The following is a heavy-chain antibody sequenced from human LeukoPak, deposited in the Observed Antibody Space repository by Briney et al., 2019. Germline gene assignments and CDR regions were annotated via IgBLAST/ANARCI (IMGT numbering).Heavy chain of an antibody. CDR3: AIMHGYYDGSGYWVQ. CDR1: GSTVSSNY. J-gene: IGHJ4*02. CDR2: ITTSGATT. V-gene: IGHV3-53*01. Sequence: GESLRLSCAASGSTVSSNYMSWVRQAPGKGLEWVSFITTSGATTSYADSVKGRFTISRDNPRNTLYMQMNSLRDEDTALYYCAIMHGYYDGSGYWVQWGQGTLVTVSS. D-gene: IGHD3-22*01.